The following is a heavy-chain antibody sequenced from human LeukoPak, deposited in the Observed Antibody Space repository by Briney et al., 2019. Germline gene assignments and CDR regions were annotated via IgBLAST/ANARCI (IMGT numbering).Heavy chain of an antibody. CDR1: GFTFSSYD. D-gene: IGHD3-10*01. Sequence: GGSLRLSCAASGFTFSSYDMHWVRQAPGKGLEWVSAIGTAGDTYYPGSVKGRFTISRENAKNSLYLQMNSLRAGDTAVYYCARGLGRTYTSGLDYWGQGTLVTVSS. CDR2: IGTAGDT. J-gene: IGHJ4*02. V-gene: IGHV3-13*01. CDR3: ARGLGRTYTSGLDY.